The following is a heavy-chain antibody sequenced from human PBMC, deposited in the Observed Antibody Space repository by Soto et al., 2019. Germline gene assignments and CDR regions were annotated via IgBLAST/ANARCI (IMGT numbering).Heavy chain of an antibody. J-gene: IGHJ6*02. Sequence: QVQLVQSGAEVKKPGSSVKVSCKASGGTFSSYAISWVRQAPGQGLEWMGGIIPIFGTANYAQKFQGRVTITADESTSTAYRELSSLRSEDTAVYYCAGAETVTTYYYYGMDVWGQGTTVTVSS. D-gene: IGHD4-17*01. CDR1: GGTFSSYA. CDR2: IIPIFGTA. CDR3: AGAETVTTYYYYGMDV. V-gene: IGHV1-69*12.